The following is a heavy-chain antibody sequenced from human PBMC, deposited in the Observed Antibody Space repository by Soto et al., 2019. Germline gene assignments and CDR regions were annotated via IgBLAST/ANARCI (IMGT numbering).Heavy chain of an antibody. D-gene: IGHD3-3*01. Sequence: QVQLQQWGAGLLKPSETLSLTCAVYGGTFSGYYWSWIRQPPGTGLEWVGEINHSGTTNYNPSLKSRVTISADTSKNQFSLKLSSVTAADTAVYYCATSALRFLEWLPSSPIDYWGQGTLVTVSS. J-gene: IGHJ4*02. CDR3: ATSALRFLEWLPSSPIDY. CDR2: INHSGTT. CDR1: GGTFSGYY. V-gene: IGHV4-34*02.